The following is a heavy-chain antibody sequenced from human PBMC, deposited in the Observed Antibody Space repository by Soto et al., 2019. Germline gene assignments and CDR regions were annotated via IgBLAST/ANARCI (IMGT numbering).Heavy chain of an antibody. J-gene: IGHJ4*02. CDR3: ARALPSSGWYFDY. Sequence: GGSLRLSCAASGFTFSSYSMNWVRQAPGKGLEWVSSISISSIYIYYADSVKGRFTISRDNAKNSLYLQMNSLRAEDTAVYYCARALPSSGWYFDYWGQGTLVTVSS. V-gene: IGHV3-21*01. CDR2: ISISSIYI. CDR1: GFTFSSYS. D-gene: IGHD6-19*01.